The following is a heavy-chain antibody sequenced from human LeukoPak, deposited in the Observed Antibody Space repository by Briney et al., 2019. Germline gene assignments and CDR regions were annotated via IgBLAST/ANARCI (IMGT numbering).Heavy chain of an antibody. V-gene: IGHV4-59*01. Sequence: PSETLSLTCTVSGGSISSYYWSWIRQPPGKGLEWIGYIYYSGSTNYNPSLKSRVTISVDTSKNQFSLKLSSVTAADTAVYYCARDYYDSSDYYYYYMDVWGKGTTVTVSS. CDR1: GGSISSYY. D-gene: IGHD3-22*01. J-gene: IGHJ6*03. CDR3: ARDYYDSSDYYYYYMDV. CDR2: IYYSGST.